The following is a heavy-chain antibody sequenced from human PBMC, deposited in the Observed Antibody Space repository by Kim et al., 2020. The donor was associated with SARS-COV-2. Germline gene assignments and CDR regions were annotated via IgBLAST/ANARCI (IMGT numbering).Heavy chain of an antibody. J-gene: IGHJ4*02. CDR3: APVGATPGSFYY. V-gene: IGHV3-23*01. Sequence: ADCVKGRFTISGDNSKNTLYLQMNSLRAEDTAVYYCAPVGATPGSFYYWGQGTLVTVSS. D-gene: IGHD1-26*01.